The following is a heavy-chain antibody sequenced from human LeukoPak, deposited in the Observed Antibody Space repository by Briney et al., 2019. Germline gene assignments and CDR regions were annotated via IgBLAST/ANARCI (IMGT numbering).Heavy chain of an antibody. CDR1: GGSFSIYH. D-gene: IGHD6-13*01. CDR2: INHSGS. J-gene: IGHJ4*02. V-gene: IGHV4-34*01. CDR3: ARGRAPFSSSGLGY. Sequence: PSETLSLTCAVYGGSFSIYHWTWIRQSPGKGLEWIGEINHSGSSYNPSLKSRITISPDTSKNQFSLKLTSVTAADTAMYFCARGRAPFSSSGLGYWGQGTLVTVSS.